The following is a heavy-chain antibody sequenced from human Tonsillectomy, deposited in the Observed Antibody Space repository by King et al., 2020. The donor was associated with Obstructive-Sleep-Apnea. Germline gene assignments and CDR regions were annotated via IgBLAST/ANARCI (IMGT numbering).Heavy chain of an antibody. Sequence: VQLVESGGGLVQPGRSLRLSCAASGFTFDDYAMHWVRQAPGKGLEWVSGISWNSGSIGYADSVKGRFTISRDNAKNSLYLQMNSLRAEDTALYYCAKDTSRFLPAAIFDYWGQGTLVTVSS. D-gene: IGHD2-2*02. V-gene: IGHV3-9*01. CDR3: AKDTSRFLPAAIFDY. CDR2: ISWNSGSI. CDR1: GFTFDDYA. J-gene: IGHJ4*02.